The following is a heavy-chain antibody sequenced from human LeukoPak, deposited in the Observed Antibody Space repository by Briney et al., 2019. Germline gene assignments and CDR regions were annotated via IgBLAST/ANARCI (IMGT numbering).Heavy chain of an antibody. V-gene: IGHV1-69*05. D-gene: IGHD2-8*01. CDR2: IIPIFGTA. J-gene: IGHJ4*02. CDR1: GGTFSSYA. Sequence: SVKVSCKASGGTFSSYAISWVRQAPGQGLEWMGGIIPIFGTANYAQKFQGRVTITRDTSASTAYMELSSLRSEDTAVYYCARVLMVYAIMDYWGQGTLVTVPS. CDR3: ARVLMVYAIMDY.